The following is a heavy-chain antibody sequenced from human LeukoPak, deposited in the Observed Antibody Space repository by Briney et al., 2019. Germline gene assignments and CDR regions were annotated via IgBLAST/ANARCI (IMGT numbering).Heavy chain of an antibody. CDR3: ARAFHPPDFAFGRAPYYFDL. D-gene: IGHD3-16*01. V-gene: IGHV4-4*02. J-gene: IGHJ4*01. CDR2: IYHRGNS. CDR1: GGSISTAHW. Sequence: SETLSLTCAVSGGSISTAHWWNWVRQSPGKGLEWIGEIYHRGNSNYNPSLKSRVSISVDTSKNQFSLKVTSLTAADTAVYCARAFHPPDFAFGRAPYYFDLWGQGTLVTVSS.